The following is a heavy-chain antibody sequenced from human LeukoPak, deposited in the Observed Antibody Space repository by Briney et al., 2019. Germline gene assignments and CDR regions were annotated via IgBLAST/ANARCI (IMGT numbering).Heavy chain of an antibody. Sequence: SETLSLTCTVSGGSISSYYWSWIRQPPGKGLEWIGYIYYSGSTNYNPSLKSRVTISVDTSKNQFSLKLSSVTAADTAVYYCAREAGRNYYDSSGYGYDAFDIWGQGTMVTVSS. CDR3: AREAGRNYYDSSGYGYDAFDI. D-gene: IGHD3-22*01. CDR1: GGSISSYY. V-gene: IGHV4-59*01. CDR2: IYYSGST. J-gene: IGHJ3*02.